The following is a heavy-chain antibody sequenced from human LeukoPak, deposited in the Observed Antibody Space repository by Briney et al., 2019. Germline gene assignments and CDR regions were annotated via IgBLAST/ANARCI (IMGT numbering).Heavy chain of an antibody. V-gene: IGHV1-2*02. D-gene: IGHD2-15*01. CDR3: ARVPQRYCSGGSCYGGWFDP. J-gene: IGHJ5*02. CDR1: GYTFTGYY. CDR2: INPNSGGT. Sequence: ASVKVSCKASGYTFTGYYMHWVRQAPGQGLEWMGWINPNSGGTNYAQKFQGRVTMTRDTSISTAYMELSRLRSDGTAVYYCARVPQRYCSGGSCYGGWFDPWGQGTLVTVSS.